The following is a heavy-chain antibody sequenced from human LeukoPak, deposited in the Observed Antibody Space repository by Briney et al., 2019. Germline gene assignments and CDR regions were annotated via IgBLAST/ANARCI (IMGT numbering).Heavy chain of an antibody. CDR2: IKFDGTEK. Sequence: GGSLRLSCAASGFTFGSYAMHWVRQAPGKGLEWVATIKFDGTEKQYVASVRGRFTISRANAENSMFLRMESLSPEDTAVYYCARGGGYSERFDYWGQGTLVTVSS. J-gene: IGHJ4*02. CDR1: GFTFGSYA. V-gene: IGHV3-7*01. D-gene: IGHD1-26*01. CDR3: ARGGGYSERFDY.